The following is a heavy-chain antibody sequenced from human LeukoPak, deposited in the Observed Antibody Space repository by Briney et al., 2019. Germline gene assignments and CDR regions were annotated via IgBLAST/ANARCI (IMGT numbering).Heavy chain of an antibody. CDR1: GFTVSSNY. J-gene: IGHJ4*02. D-gene: IGHD6-13*01. Sequence: GGSLRLSCAASGFTVSSNYMSWVRQAPGKGLEWVLVIYSGGSTYYADSVKGRFTISRDNSKNTLYLQMNSLRAEDTAVYYCARVTSSSWDYYFDYWGQGTLVTVSS. CDR2: IYSGGST. CDR3: ARVTSSSWDYYFDY. V-gene: IGHV3-66*01.